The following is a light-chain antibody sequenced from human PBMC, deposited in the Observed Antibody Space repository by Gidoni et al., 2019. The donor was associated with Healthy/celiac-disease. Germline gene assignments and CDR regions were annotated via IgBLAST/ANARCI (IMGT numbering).Light chain of an antibody. CDR3: QQFNNYLLT. CDR1: QVISSA. CDR2: DAS. Sequence: ILLPQPPSSLSSSVGNRVNITCRESQVISSALVWYQQKPGKASKLLIYDASSVESGVPSRFSGSGSGTDFTLTISSLQPEDFATYYCQQFNNYLLTFGGGTKVEIK. J-gene: IGKJ4*01. V-gene: IGKV1D-13*01.